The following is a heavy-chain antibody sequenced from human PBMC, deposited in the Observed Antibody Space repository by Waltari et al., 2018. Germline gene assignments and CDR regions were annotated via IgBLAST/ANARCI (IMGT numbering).Heavy chain of an antibody. CDR2: IYSGGTT. Sequence: EVQLVESGGGLVQQGGSLRLSCAGSGFSVSRNYMSWVRQAPGKGLEWLSVIYSGGTTHYADSVRGRFTISRHNSNNTLYLQMNSLRPEDTAVYYCAREYYYYYHGMDVWGQGTTVTVS. CDR3: AREYYYYYHGMDV. J-gene: IGHJ6*02. CDR1: GFSVSRNY. V-gene: IGHV3-53*04.